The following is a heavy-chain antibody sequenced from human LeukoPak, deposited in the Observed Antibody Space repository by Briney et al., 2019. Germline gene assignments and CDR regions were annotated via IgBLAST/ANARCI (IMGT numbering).Heavy chain of an antibody. Sequence: APVKVSCKTSGYIFTTYSIHWVRQAPGQGLEWMGIINPKGDITTYAQRFQGIVSMTGHSSTATVYMELSGLSSEDTAIYYCARKWSSRLWFDPWGQGTLLTVSS. CDR1: GYIFTTYS. CDR2: INPKGDIT. V-gene: IGHV1-46*01. CDR3: ARKWSSRLWFDP. D-gene: IGHD2-8*01. J-gene: IGHJ5*02.